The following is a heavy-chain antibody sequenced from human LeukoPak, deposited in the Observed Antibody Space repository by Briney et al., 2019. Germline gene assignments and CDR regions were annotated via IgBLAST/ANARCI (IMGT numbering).Heavy chain of an antibody. CDR2: IKQDGSEK. V-gene: IGHV3-7*01. Sequence: QTGGSLRLSCAASGFTFSTYWMSWVRQAPVKGLEWVANIKQDGSEKYYVDSAKGRFTVSRDNAKNSLFLQMNSLRVEDTAVYYCARFQGSGWDVWGQGTTVTVSS. CDR3: ARFQGSGWDV. CDR1: GFTFSTYW. J-gene: IGHJ6*02. D-gene: IGHD2-15*01.